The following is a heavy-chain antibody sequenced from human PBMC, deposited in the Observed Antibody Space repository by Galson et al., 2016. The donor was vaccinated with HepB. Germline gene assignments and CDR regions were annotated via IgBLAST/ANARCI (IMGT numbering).Heavy chain of an antibody. Sequence: SLRLSCAASGFTFNNYAIHWVRQAPGKGLEWVAIISYDGSSKDYADSVKGRFTISRDNSKNTVFLQMNSLRPEDTAIYYCAEWAGTATILLWSGPFDDWGQGTLVTVSS. CDR3: AEWAGTATILLWSGPFDD. CDR1: GFTFNNYA. V-gene: IGHV3-30-3*01. CDR2: ISYDGSSK. D-gene: IGHD3-10*01. J-gene: IGHJ4*02.